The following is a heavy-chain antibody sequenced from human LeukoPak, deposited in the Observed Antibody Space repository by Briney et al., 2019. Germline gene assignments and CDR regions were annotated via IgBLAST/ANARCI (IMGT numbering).Heavy chain of an antibody. CDR3: ARDRGGITMVRGAPLYYYGMDV. Sequence: SETLSLTCTVSGGSISSYYWSWIRQPPGKGLDWIGYIYYSGSTNYNPSLKSRVTISVDTSKNQFSLKLSSVTAADTAVYYCARDRGGITMVRGAPLYYYGMDVWGKGTTVTVSS. D-gene: IGHD3-10*01. J-gene: IGHJ6*04. CDR2: IYYSGST. V-gene: IGHV4-59*01. CDR1: GGSISSYY.